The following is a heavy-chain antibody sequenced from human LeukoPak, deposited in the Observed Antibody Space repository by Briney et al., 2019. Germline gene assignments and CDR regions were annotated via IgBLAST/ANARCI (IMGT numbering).Heavy chain of an antibody. CDR2: IYHSEST. D-gene: IGHD3-10*01. V-gene: IGHV4-38-2*02. CDR3: ELIGADFDY. Sequence: SETLSLTCTVSGYSISSGYYWGWIRQPPGKGLEWIGSIYHSESTYYNPSLKSLVTISVDTSKNQFSLKLSSVTAADTAVYYCELIGADFDYWGQGTLVTVSS. J-gene: IGHJ4*02. CDR1: GYSISSGYY.